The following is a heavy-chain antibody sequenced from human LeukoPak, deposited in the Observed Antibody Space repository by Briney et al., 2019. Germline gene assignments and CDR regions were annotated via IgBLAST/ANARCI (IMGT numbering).Heavy chain of an antibody. V-gene: IGHV3-23*01. D-gene: IGHD3-10*01. Sequence: GGSLRLSCAASGFTFSSYAMSWVRQAPGKGLEWVSAISGSGGSTYYADSVKGRFTISRDNSKNTLYLQMNSLRAEDTAVYYCARDRTIRSAGSYYSGAFDIWGQGTMVTVSS. CDR1: GFTFSSYA. CDR3: ARDRTIRSAGSYYSGAFDI. J-gene: IGHJ3*02. CDR2: ISGSGGST.